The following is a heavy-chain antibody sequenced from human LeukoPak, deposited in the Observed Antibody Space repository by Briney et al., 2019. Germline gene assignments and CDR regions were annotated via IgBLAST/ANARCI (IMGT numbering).Heavy chain of an antibody. V-gene: IGHV3-43*01. J-gene: IGHJ6*03. D-gene: IGHD1-26*01. CDR1: GFTFDDYT. CDR2: ISWDGGST. CDR3: AKDSNSGSYYMDV. Sequence: GGSLRLSCAASGFTFDDYTMHWVRQAPGKGLEWVSLISWDGGSTYYADSVKGRFTISRDNSNNSLYLQMNSLRTEDTALYYCAKDSNSGSYYMDVWGKGTTVTVSS.